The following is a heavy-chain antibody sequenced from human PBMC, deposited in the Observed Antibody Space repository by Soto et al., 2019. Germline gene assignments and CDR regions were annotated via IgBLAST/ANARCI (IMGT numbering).Heavy chain of an antibody. CDR2: ISYDGSNK. CDR1: GFTFSSYG. D-gene: IGHD2-2*01. V-gene: IGHV3-30*18. CDR3: AKEDQEGVVVPAAISDQPPSHFDY. J-gene: IGHJ4*02. Sequence: QVQLVESGGGVVQPGRSLRLSCAASGFTFSSYGMHWVRQAPGKGLEWVAVISYDGSNKYYADSVKGRFTISRDNSKNSRNLQKRSLRAEDTAVYYSAKEDQEGVVVPAAISDQPPSHFDYWGQGTLVTVSS.